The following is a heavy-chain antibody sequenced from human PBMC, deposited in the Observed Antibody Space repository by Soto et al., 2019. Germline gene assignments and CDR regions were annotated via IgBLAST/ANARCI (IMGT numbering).Heavy chain of an antibody. V-gene: IGHV5-10-1*01. CDR3: ARVVTMVRGVMSWFDP. D-gene: IGHD3-10*01. Sequence: GESLKISCKGSGYSFTSYWISWVRQMPGKGLEWMGRIDPSDSYTNYSPSFQGHVTISADKSISTAYLQWSSLKASDTAMYYCARVVTMVRGVMSWFDPWGQGTLVTVSS. CDR1: GYSFTSYW. CDR2: IDPSDSYT. J-gene: IGHJ5*02.